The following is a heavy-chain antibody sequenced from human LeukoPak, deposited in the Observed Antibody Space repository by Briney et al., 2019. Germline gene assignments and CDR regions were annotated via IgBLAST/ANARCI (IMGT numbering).Heavy chain of an antibody. CDR2: ISSSGSTI. Sequence: PGGSLRLSCAASGFTFSSYEMNWVRQASGKGLEWVSYISSSGSTIYYADSVKGRFTISRDNAKNSLYLQMNSLRAEDTALYYCTRDLTNNYWGQGTLVTVSS. CDR3: TRDLTNNY. CDR1: GFTFSSYE. D-gene: IGHD2-8*01. J-gene: IGHJ4*02. V-gene: IGHV3-48*03.